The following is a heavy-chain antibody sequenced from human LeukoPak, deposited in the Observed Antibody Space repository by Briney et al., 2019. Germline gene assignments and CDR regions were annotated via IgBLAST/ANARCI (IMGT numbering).Heavy chain of an antibody. CDR1: GFTFDDYT. CDR3: ARDDSGPQAFDI. J-gene: IGHJ3*02. V-gene: IGHV3-43*01. CDR2: ISWDGGST. Sequence: PGGSLRLSCAASGFTFDDYTMHWVRQAPGKGLEWVSLISWDGGSTYYADSVKGRFTISTDSASNTVYLQMNSLRVEDTAVYYCARDDSGPQAFDIWGQGTMVTVSS.